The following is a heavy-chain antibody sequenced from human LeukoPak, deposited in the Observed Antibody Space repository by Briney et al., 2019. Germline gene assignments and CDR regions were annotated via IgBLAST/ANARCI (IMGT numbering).Heavy chain of an antibody. D-gene: IGHD3-22*01. V-gene: IGHV4-34*01. J-gene: IGHJ5*02. Sequence: SETLSLTCAVYGGSLSGYYWSWIRQPPGKGLEWIGEINHSGSTNYNPSLKSRVTISVDTSKNQFSLKLSSVTAADTAVYYCARGSSYYYDSSGYYFDPWGQGTLVTVSS. CDR3: ARGSSYYYDSSGYYFDP. CDR1: GGSLSGYY. CDR2: INHSGST.